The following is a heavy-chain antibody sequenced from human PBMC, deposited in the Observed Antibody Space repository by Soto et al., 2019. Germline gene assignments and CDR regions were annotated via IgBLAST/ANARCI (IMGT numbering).Heavy chain of an antibody. CDR1: SINLINHA. J-gene: IGHJ4*02. CDR3: VTGSSGTRGEDF. Sequence: GGSLRLSCVASSINLINHAMTWVRQAPGKGLEWVSTVSETGTVTYYADSVKGRFTISRDNSRNTLYLQLNNLRAEDTAVYYCVTGSSGTRGEDFWRPGALVTVSS. CDR2: VSETGTVT. V-gene: IGHV3-23*01.